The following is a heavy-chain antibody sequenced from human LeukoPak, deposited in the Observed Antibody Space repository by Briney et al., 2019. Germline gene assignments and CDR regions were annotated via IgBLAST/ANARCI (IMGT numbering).Heavy chain of an antibody. Sequence: PSETLSLTCTVSGGSISSGDYYWSWLRQPPGKGLEWIGYIYYSGSTYYNPSLKSRVTMSVDTSKNQFSLKLSSVTAADTAVYYCARELTYADYWGQGTLVTVSS. CDR1: GGSISSGDYY. D-gene: IGHD4/OR15-4a*01. V-gene: IGHV4-30-4*01. CDR3: ARELTYADY. CDR2: IYYSGST. J-gene: IGHJ4*02.